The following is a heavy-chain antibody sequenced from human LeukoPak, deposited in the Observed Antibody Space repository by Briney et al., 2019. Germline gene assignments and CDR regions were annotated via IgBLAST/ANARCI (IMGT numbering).Heavy chain of an antibody. J-gene: IGHJ5*02. V-gene: IGHV4-31*03. CDR2: IYYSGST. CDR3: ARVLWFGELPRWFDP. CDR1: GGSISSGGYY. D-gene: IGHD3-10*01. Sequence: PSETLSLTCTVSGGSISSGGYYWSWIRQHPGKGLEWIGYIYYSGSTYYNPSLKSRVTISVDTSKNQFSLKLSSVTAADTAVYYCARVLWFGELPRWFDPWGQGTLVTVSS.